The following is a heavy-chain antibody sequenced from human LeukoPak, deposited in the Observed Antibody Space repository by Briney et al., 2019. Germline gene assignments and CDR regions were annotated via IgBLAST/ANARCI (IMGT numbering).Heavy chain of an antibody. CDR3: ARTYYYYMDV. Sequence: ASVKVPCKASGYTFTSYGISWVRQAPGQGLEWMGWISAYNGNTNYAQKLQGRVTMTRDTSISTAYMELSRLRSDDTAVYYCARTYYYYMDVWGKGTTVTVSS. J-gene: IGHJ6*03. V-gene: IGHV1-18*01. CDR2: ISAYNGNT. CDR1: GYTFTSYG.